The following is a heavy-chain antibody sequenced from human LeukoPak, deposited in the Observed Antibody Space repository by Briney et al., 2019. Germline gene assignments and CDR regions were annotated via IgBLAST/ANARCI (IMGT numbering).Heavy chain of an antibody. D-gene: IGHD6-19*01. CDR3: AAGYTSGLSAY. CDR1: GFTFSDYF. Sequence: PGGSLRLSCAASGFTFSDYFMGWIRQAPGTGLEWVSYISSTSTTIYYADSVKGRFTISRGNAKNSVFLQMNSLRADDTAVYYCAAGYTSGLSAYWGQGTLVTVSS. J-gene: IGHJ4*02. V-gene: IGHV3-11*01. CDR2: ISSTSTTI.